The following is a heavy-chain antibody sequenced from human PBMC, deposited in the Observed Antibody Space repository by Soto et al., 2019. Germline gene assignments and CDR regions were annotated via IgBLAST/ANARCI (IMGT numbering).Heavy chain of an antibody. Sequence: ASVKVSCKASGYTFTSYYMHWVRQAPGQRLEWVGWINAGNGNTKYSQNLQDRVTFSKDTSARTIYMELTSLGSEDTAVYFCARIRSATTFDIDYWGQGTLVTVSS. V-gene: IGHV1-3*01. CDR2: INAGNGNT. CDR3: ARIRSATTFDIDY. D-gene: IGHD4-17*01. CDR1: GYTFTSYY. J-gene: IGHJ4*02.